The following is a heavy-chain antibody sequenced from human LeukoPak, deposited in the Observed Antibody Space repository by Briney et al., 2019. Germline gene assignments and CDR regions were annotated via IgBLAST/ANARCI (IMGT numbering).Heavy chain of an antibody. J-gene: IGHJ4*02. V-gene: IGHV1-46*01. CDR1: GGTFSSYA. CDR2: INPSGGST. CDR3: AGGAEAADGFDY. D-gene: IGHD6-13*01. Sequence: ASVKVSCKASGGTFSSYAISWVRQAPGQGLEWMGIINPSGGSTSYAQKFQGRVTMTRDTSTSTVYMELSSLRSEDTAVYYCAGGAEAADGFDYWGQGTLVTVSS.